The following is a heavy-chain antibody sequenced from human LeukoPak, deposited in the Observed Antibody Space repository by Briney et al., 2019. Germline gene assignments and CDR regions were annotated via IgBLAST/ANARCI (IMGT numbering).Heavy chain of an antibody. CDR3: AREARPGGWFDIFYYFDY. CDR2: INTYNGYT. V-gene: IGHV1-18*01. CDR1: GYTFTNYG. J-gene: IGHJ4*02. D-gene: IGHD3-10*01. Sequence: ASVKVSCKASGYTFTNYGISWVRQAPGQGLEWMGWINTYNGYTKYAQKPQGRVTMTTDTSTRTAYMELRSLTSDDTAVYYCAREARPGGWFDIFYYFDYWGQGTLVTVSS.